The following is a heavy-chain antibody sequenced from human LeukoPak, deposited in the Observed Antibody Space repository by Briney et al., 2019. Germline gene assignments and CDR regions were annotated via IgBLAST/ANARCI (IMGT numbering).Heavy chain of an antibody. CDR3: TREVGHVGMSAN. J-gene: IGHJ4*02. V-gene: IGHV3-49*04. CDR2: IRSKAAGGAL. Sequence: GRSLRLSCTASGFNFGDYAMSWVRQAPGKGLEWVGFIRSKAAGGALEYDPSAEGRFTISRDDSKSVAYLQMTSLKTEDTAVYFCTREVGHVGMSANWGPGTLVTVAS. CDR1: GFNFGDYA. D-gene: IGHD1-14*01.